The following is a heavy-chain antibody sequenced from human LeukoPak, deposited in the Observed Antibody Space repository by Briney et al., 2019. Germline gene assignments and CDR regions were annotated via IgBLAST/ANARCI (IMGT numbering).Heavy chain of an antibody. J-gene: IGHJ4*02. CDR2: ISGSGGST. D-gene: IGHD5-12*01. V-gene: IGHV3-23*01. CDR3: ARGPSGYHNT. Sequence: GGSLRLSCAASGFTFSSYGTSWVRQAPGKGLEWVSAISGSGGSTYYADSVKGRFIISRDNSKNTLYLQMNSLRSDDTAVYYCARGPSGYHNTGGQGTLVTVSS. CDR1: GFTFSSYG.